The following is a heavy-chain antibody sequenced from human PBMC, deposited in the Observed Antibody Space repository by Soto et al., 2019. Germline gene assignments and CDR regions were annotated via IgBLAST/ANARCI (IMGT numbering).Heavy chain of an antibody. J-gene: IGHJ6*03. D-gene: IGHD2-15*01. CDR1: GYTFTSYA. V-gene: IGHV1-3*01. CDR3: ARDIVVVVADYYMDV. Sequence: ASVKVSCKASGYTFTSYAMHWVRQAPGQRLEWIGWINAGNGNTKYSQKFQERVTITRDMSTSTAYMELSSLRSEDTAVYYCARDIVVVVADYYMDVWGKGTTVTVSS. CDR2: INAGNGNT.